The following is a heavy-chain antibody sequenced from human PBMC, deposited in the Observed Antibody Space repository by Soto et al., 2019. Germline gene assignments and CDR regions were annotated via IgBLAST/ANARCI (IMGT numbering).Heavy chain of an antibody. CDR1: GGSISSSNW. Sequence: SETLSLTCAVSGGSISSSNWWSWVRQPPGKGLEWIGEIYHSGSTNYNPSLKSRVTISVDKSKNQFSLKLSSVTAADTAVYYFTRELSSYDDVWGSYRYTRYFDYWCQGTLVTVSS. V-gene: IGHV4-4*02. CDR2: IYHSGST. D-gene: IGHD3-16*02. CDR3: TRELSSYDDVWGSYRYTRYFDY. J-gene: IGHJ4*02.